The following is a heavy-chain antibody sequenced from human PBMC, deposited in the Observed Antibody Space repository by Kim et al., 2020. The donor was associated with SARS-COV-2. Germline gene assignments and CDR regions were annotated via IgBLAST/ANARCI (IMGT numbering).Heavy chain of an antibody. V-gene: IGHV1-18*01. D-gene: IGHD3-10*01. J-gene: IGHJ6*02. CDR3: ARGYGSGSSTYYYYYGMDV. Sequence: GQRLEWMGWVSAYNGNTNYAQKLQGRVTMTTDTSTSTAYMELRSLRSDDTAVYYCARGYGSGSSTYYYYYGMDVWGQGTTVTVSS. CDR2: VSAYNGNT.